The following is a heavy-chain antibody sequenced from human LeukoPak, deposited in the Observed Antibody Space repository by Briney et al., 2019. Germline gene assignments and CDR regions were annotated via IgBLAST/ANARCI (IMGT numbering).Heavy chain of an antibody. V-gene: IGHV4-34*01. CDR3: ARGVQLWLNNWFDP. Sequence: SETLSLTYAVYGGSFSGYYWSWIRQPPGKGLEWIGEINHSGSTNYNPSLKSRVTISVDTSKNQFSLKLSSVTAADTAVYYCARGVQLWLNNWFDPWGQGTLVTVSS. CDR1: GGSFSGYY. D-gene: IGHD5-18*01. J-gene: IGHJ5*02. CDR2: INHSGST.